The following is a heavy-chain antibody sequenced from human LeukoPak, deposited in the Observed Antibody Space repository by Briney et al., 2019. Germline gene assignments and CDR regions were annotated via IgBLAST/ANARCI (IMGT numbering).Heavy chain of an antibody. CDR3: AKESGSYRRAFDY. J-gene: IGHJ4*02. Sequence: GGSLRLSCAASGFTFSSYAMSWVRQAPGKGLEWVSSMSGSGGSTYYADSVKGRFTISRDDSKNTLYLQMNSLRAEDTAVYYCAKESGSYRRAFDYWGQGTLVTVSS. CDR1: GFTFSSYA. D-gene: IGHD1-26*01. V-gene: IGHV3-23*01. CDR2: MSGSGGST.